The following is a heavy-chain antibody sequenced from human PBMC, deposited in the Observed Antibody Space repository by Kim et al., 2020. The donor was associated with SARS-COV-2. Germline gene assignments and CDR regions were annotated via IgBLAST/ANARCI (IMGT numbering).Heavy chain of an antibody. V-gene: IGHV5-51*01. J-gene: IGHJ4*02. CDR3: ARLIQLYYFDY. Sequence: NYSPSSQAQVTISADKSISPAYLQWSSLKASDTAMYYCARLIQLYYFDYWGQGTLVTVSS. D-gene: IGHD5-18*01.